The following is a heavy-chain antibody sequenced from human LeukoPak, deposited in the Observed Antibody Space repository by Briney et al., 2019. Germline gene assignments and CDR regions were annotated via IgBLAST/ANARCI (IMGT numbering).Heavy chain of an antibody. J-gene: IGHJ2*01. V-gene: IGHV4-34*01. Sequence: SETLSLTCAVYGGSFSGYYWSWNRQPPGKGLEWIGEINHSGSTNYNPSLKSRVTISVDTSKNQFSLKLSSVTAADTAVYYCARGARIAAVYWYFDLWGRGTLVTVSS. CDR3: ARGARIAAVYWYFDL. D-gene: IGHD6-13*01. CDR1: GGSFSGYY. CDR2: INHSGST.